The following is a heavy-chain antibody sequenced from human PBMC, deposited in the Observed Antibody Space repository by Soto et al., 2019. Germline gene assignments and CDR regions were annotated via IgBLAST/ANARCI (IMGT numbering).Heavy chain of an antibody. CDR3: AADTGDIEVVPATT. V-gene: IGHV3-21*04. J-gene: IGHJ5*02. Sequence: LXLSCASSGLNFEQCSMNWFLQPPGKGPEWLASISPASTYIRYADSVKGRFTISRDNARNSLSLQMMSLRADDTAMYFCAADTGDIEVVPATTWGQGTLVTVSS. D-gene: IGHD2-15*01. CDR2: ISPASTYI. CDR1: GLNFEQCS.